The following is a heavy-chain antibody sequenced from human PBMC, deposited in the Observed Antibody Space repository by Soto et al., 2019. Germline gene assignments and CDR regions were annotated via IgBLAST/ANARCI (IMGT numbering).Heavy chain of an antibody. CDR2: INPNSGGT. V-gene: IGHV1-2*02. J-gene: IGHJ5*02. D-gene: IGHD6-13*01. Sequence: ASVKVSCKASGYSLSGYYLHWVRQAPGQGPEWMGWINPNSGGTKYVQKFQGRVAMTRDTSISTVYLELSRLRSDDTAVYYCARGWGIAAPGPNWFDPWGQGTLVTVSS. CDR3: ARGWGIAAPGPNWFDP. CDR1: GYSLSGYY.